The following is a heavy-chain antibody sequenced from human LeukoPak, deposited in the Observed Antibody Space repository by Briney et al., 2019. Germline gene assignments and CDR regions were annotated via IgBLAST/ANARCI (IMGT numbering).Heavy chain of an antibody. J-gene: IGHJ4*02. D-gene: IGHD3-22*01. CDR3: VRERQNYSDSV. Sequence: SEILSLTCGVSGGSITNTNYWTWVRQPPGKGLEWIGEVNLQGSTNYNPSLMGRVAISVDTSENHISLQLTSVTAADTAVYYCVRERQNYSDSVWGQGTLVTVSS. CDR2: VNLQGST. CDR1: GGSITNTNY. V-gene: IGHV4-4*02.